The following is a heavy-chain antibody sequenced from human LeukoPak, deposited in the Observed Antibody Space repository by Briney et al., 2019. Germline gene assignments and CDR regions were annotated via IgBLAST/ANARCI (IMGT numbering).Heavy chain of an antibody. V-gene: IGHV3-23*01. J-gene: IGHJ3*02. Sequence: GGSLRLSCAASGFTFSSYAMSWVRQAPGKGLEWVSAISGSGGSTYYADSVKGRFPISRDNSKNTLYLQMNSLRAEDTAVYYCAKDGNDVDTAMVMVTDAFDIWGQGTMVTVSS. CDR3: AKDGNDVDTAMVMVTDAFDI. D-gene: IGHD5-18*01. CDR2: ISGSGGST. CDR1: GFTFSSYA.